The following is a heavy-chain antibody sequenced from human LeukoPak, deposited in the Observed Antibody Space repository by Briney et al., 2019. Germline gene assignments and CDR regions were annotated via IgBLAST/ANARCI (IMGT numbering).Heavy chain of an antibody. D-gene: IGHD3-10*01. V-gene: IGHV1-2*02. Sequence: ASVKVSCKASGYTFTGYYMHWVRQAPGQGLEWMGWINPNSGGTNYAQKFQGRVTMTRDTSISTAYMELSRLRSDDTAVYYCARELSRRYYYGSGSYPGDYWGQGTLVTVSS. J-gene: IGHJ4*02. CDR1: GYTFTGYY. CDR3: ARELSRRYYYGSGSYPGDY. CDR2: INPNSGGT.